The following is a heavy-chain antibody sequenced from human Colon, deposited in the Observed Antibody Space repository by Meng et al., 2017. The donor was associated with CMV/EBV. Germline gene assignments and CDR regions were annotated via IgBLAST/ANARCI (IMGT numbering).Heavy chain of an antibody. Sequence: SLKISCAASGFTFDDYAMHWVRQAPGKGLEWVSGISWNSGSIGYADSVKGRFTISRDNSKNTLYVQMNSLRAEDTALYYCARDGVRGLDYWGQGTLVTVSS. CDR1: GFTFDDYA. J-gene: IGHJ4*02. D-gene: IGHD3-10*01. CDR2: ISWNSGSI. V-gene: IGHV3-9*01. CDR3: ARDGVRGLDY.